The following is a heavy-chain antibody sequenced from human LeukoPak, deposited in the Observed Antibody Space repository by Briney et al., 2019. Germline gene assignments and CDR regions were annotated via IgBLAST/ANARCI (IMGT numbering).Heavy chain of an antibody. V-gene: IGHV3-48*03. CDR1: GFTFSSYE. D-gene: IGHD2-2*01. CDR2: MIGSGSAI. Sequence: PGGSLRLSCAASGFTFSSYEMNWVREAPGEGLGWVSYMIGSGSAIYYADSVKGRFTISRDNAKNSLYLQMNSLRAEDTAVYYCARERYCSSTSCYAALFDYWGQGTLVTVSS. J-gene: IGHJ4*02. CDR3: ARERYCSSTSCYAALFDY.